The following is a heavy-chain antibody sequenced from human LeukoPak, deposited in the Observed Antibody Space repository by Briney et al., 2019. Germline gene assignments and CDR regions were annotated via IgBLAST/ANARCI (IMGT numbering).Heavy chain of an antibody. D-gene: IGHD2-15*01. CDR3: ARGGGYCSGGSCHIDY. Sequence: SETLSLTCAVYGGSFSGYYWSWIRQPPGKGLEWIGEINHSGSTNYNPSLKSRVTISVDTSKNQFSLKLSSVTAADTAVYYCARGGGYCSGGSCHIDYWGQGTLVTVSS. J-gene: IGHJ4*02. V-gene: IGHV4-34*01. CDR1: GGSFSGYY. CDR2: INHSGST.